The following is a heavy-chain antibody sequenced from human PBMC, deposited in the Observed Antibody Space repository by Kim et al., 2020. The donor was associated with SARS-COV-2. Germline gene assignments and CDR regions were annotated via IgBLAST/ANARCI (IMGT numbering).Heavy chain of an antibody. CDR3: AKEFLDHFWGGGMDV. V-gene: IGHV3-33*06. J-gene: IGHJ6*02. CDR1: GFTFSSYG. Sequence: GGSLRLSCAASGFTFSSYGMHWVRQAPGKGLEWVAVIWYDGSNKYYADSVKGRFTISRDNSKNTLYLQMNSLRAEDTAVYYCAKEFLDHFWGGGMDVWGQGTTVTVSS. CDR2: IWYDGSNK. D-gene: IGHD3-3*02.